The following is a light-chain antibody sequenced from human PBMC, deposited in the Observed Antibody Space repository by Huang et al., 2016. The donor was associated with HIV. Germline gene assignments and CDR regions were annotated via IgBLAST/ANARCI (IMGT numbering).Light chain of an antibody. Sequence: DIQMTQSPSSLSASVGDRVTITCRASQSISTYLNWYQQKPGRAPKLLIHSASSLQSGVPSSFSGSGSGTDFTLTISSLQPEDFATYFCQQSYTTLGTFGRGTNLEIK. CDR3: QQSYTTLGT. CDR2: SAS. CDR1: QSISTY. V-gene: IGKV1-39*01. J-gene: IGKJ2*01.